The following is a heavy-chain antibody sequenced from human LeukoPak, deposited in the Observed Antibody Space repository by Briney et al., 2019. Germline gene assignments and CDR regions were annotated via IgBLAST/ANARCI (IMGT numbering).Heavy chain of an antibody. D-gene: IGHD2-2*01. J-gene: IGHJ4*02. CDR1: GFTFTSYA. CDR3: AKSFCSSTSCYWITMSFDY. Sequence: GGSLRLSCAASGFTFTSYAMNWGRQAPGKGLEWVSGISGIGGSTYYADSVKGGLIISRDNSKGTLYLQMSSLRAEDTAVYYCAKSFCSSTSCYWITMSFDYWGQGTLVTVSS. V-gene: IGHV3-23*01. CDR2: ISGIGGST.